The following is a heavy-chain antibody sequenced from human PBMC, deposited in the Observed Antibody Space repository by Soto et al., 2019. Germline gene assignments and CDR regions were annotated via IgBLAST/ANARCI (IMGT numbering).Heavy chain of an antibody. D-gene: IGHD5-12*01. CDR3: ARDGEMATSTYFDY. V-gene: IGHV3-33*01. CDR2: IWYDGSNK. Sequence: QVQLVESGGGVVQPGRSLRLSCAASGFTFSSYGMHWVRQAPGKGLAWVAVIWYDGSNKYYADSVKGRFTISRDNSKNTLYLQMNSLRAEDTAVYYCARDGEMATSTYFDYWGQGTLVNVSS. J-gene: IGHJ4*02. CDR1: GFTFSSYG.